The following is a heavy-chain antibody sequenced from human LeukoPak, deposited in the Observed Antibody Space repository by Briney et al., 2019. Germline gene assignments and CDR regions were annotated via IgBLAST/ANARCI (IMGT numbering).Heavy chain of an antibody. J-gene: IGHJ4*02. D-gene: IGHD6-13*01. CDR1: GGSISSGGYY. Sequence: PSETLSLPCTVSGGSISSGGYYWSWIRQHPGKGLEWIGYIYYSGSPYYNPSLKSRVTISVDTSKNQFSLKLSSVTAADTAVYYCAATAPGIAAAGTYTQFNYWGQGTLVTVSS. V-gene: IGHV4-31*03. CDR2: IYYSGSP. CDR3: AATAPGIAAAGTYTQFNY.